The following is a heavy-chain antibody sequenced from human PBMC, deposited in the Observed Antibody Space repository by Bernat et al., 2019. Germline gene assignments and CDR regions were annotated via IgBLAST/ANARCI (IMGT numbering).Heavy chain of an antibody. CDR3: AIGTPPNSGLWFGESLYYFDY. J-gene: IGHJ4*02. CDR2: ISSSSSYI. CDR1: GFTFSSYS. V-gene: IGHV3-21*01. D-gene: IGHD3-10*01. Sequence: EVQLVESGGGLVKPGGSLRLSCAASGFTFSSYSMNWVRQAPGKGLEWVSSISSSSSYIYYADSVKGRFTISRDNAKNSLYLQMNSLRAEDTAVYYCAIGTPPNSGLWFGESLYYFDYWGQGSLVTVSS.